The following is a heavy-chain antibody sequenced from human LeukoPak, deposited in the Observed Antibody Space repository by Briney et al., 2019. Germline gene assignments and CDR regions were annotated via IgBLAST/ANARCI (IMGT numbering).Heavy chain of an antibody. D-gene: IGHD5-12*01. CDR1: GFTFSTYC. J-gene: IGHJ4*02. V-gene: IGHV3-48*01. CDR2: ISGSSSAI. Sequence: GGSLRLSCAASGFTFSTYCMNWVRQAPGKGLEWVSYISGSSSAIYYTDSVKGRFTISRDNAEKSVYLQMNGLRAEDTAVYYCATYSGYDRIFDHWGQGTLVTVSS. CDR3: ATYSGYDRIFDH.